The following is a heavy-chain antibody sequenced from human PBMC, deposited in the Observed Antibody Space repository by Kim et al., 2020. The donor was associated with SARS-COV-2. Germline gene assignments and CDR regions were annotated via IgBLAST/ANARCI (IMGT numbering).Heavy chain of an antibody. CDR3: AKDWSGSYFLAYGMDV. CDR2: ISWNRGSI. CDR1: GFTFDDYA. J-gene: IGHJ6*02. Sequence: GGSLRLSCAASGFTFDDYAMHWVRQAPGKGLEWVSGISWNRGSIGYADSVKGRFTISRDNAKNSLYLQINSLRDEDTALYYCAKDWSGSYFLAYGMDVWGQGTTVTVSS. V-gene: IGHV3-9*01. D-gene: IGHD1-26*01.